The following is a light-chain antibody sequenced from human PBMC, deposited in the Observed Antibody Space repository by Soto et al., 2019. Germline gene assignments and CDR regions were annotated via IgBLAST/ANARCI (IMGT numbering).Light chain of an antibody. CDR2: VAS. CDR1: QGISNY. J-gene: IGKJ1*01. Sequence: DIQMTQSPSSLSASVGDRVTITCRASQGISNYLAWYQQQPGKVPKLLIYVASTLQSGVPSRFSGSGSGTDFTLTISSLQSEDVATYYCQKYNRAPWTVGQGTKVEIK. V-gene: IGKV1-27*01. CDR3: QKYNRAPWT.